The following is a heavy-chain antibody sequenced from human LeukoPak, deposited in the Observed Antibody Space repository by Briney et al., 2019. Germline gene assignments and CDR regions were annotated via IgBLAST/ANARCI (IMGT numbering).Heavy chain of an antibody. V-gene: IGHV3-9*01. CDR1: GFTFDDYA. CDR3: AKGGLDSGWLFDY. CDR2: ISWNSGSI. J-gene: IGHJ4*02. D-gene: IGHD6-19*01. Sequence: GGSLRLSCAASGFTFDDYAMHWVRQAPGKGLEWVSGISWNSGSIGYADSVKGRFTISRDNAKNSLYLQMNSLRAEDTALYYCAKGGLDSGWLFDYWGQGTLVTVSS.